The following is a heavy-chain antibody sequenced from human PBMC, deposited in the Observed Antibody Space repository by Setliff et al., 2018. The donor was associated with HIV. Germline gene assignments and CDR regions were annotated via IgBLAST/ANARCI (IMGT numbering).Heavy chain of an antibody. CDR1: GGTISTRSYY. CDR3: ARGSSSIFGVLVLLPHSYYYTDV. V-gene: IGHV4-39*01. D-gene: IGHD3-3*01. J-gene: IGHJ6*03. Sequence: SETLSLTCTVSGGTISTRSYYWGWNRQPPGEGLEWIGSIYYSGSNYYKPSLKSRITISVETSKNQFSLNLSSVTAADTAVYYWARGSSSIFGVLVLLPHSYYYTDVWGKGTTVTVSS. CDR2: IYYSGSN.